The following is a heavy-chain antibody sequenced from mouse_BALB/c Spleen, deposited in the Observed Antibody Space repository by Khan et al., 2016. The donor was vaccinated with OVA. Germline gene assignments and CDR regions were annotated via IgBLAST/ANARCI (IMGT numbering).Heavy chain of an antibody. CDR3: AREEALYDFDH. Sequence: VELVESGAELVRPGASVKLSCKTSGYIFTSYWIHWVKQRSGQGLEWIARIYPGTDNSYYNEKFKDKATLTADKSSSTAYMQLSSLKSEDSDVYFCAREEALYDFDHWGQGTTLTVSS. CDR2: IYPGTDNS. V-gene: IGHV1S132*01. D-gene: IGHD2-14*01. J-gene: IGHJ2*01. CDR1: GYIFTSYW.